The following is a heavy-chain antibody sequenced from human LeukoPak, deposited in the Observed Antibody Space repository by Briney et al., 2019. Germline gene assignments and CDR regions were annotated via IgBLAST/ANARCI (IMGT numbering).Heavy chain of an antibody. V-gene: IGHV3-33*01. CDR3: ARGRPAELQFDY. CDR2: IWYDGSNK. Sequence: PGGSLRLSCAASGFTFSSYGMHWVRQAPGKGLEWVAVIWYDGSNKYYADSVKGRFTISRDNSKNTLYLQMNSLRAEDTAVYYCARGRPAELQFDYWGQGTLVTVSS. CDR1: GFTFSSYG. J-gene: IGHJ4*02. D-gene: IGHD1-26*01.